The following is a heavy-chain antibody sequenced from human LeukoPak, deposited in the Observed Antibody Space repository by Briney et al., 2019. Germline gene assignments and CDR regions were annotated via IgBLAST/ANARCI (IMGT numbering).Heavy chain of an antibody. J-gene: IGHJ2*01. Sequence: GGSLRLSCAASGFTFSSNYMSWVRQAPGKGLEWVSVIYSGGSTYYADSVKGRFTISRDNSKNTLYLQMNSLRAEDTAVYYCARVPCSGGSCYRSYWYFDLWGRGTLVTVSS. CDR1: GFTFSSNY. CDR2: IYSGGST. V-gene: IGHV3-53*01. CDR3: ARVPCSGGSCYRSYWYFDL. D-gene: IGHD2-15*01.